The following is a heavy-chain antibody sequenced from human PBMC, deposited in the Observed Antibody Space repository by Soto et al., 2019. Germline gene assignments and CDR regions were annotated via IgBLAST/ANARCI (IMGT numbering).Heavy chain of an antibody. CDR3: ARLFCTPAH. Sequence: SETLSLTCTVSGASIDSYYWSWIRQPPGKGLEWIGYIFYSGTTNYNPSLKSRVTISIDTSKTQFSLKLTSVTAADTAVYYCARLFCTPAHWGQGTLVTVSS. D-gene: IGHD2-15*01. CDR2: IFYSGTT. J-gene: IGHJ4*02. V-gene: IGHV4-59*08. CDR1: GASIDSYY.